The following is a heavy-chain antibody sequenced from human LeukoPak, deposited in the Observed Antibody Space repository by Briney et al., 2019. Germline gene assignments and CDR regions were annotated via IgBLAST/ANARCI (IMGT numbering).Heavy chain of an antibody. CDR2: IYYSGST. D-gene: IGHD6-13*01. J-gene: IGHJ5*02. CDR3: ARVLSWGTNSWYRLMFDP. V-gene: IGHV4-59*01. CDR1: GGSISSYY. Sequence: PSETLSLTCTVSGGSISSYYWSWIRQPPGKGLEWIGYIYYSGSTNYNPSLKSRVTISVDTSKNQFSLKLSSVTAADTAVYYCARVLSWGTNSWYRLMFDPWGQGTLVTVSS.